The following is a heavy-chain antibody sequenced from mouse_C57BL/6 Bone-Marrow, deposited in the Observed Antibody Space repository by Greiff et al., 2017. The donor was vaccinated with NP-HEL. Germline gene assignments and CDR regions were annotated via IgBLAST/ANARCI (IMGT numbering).Heavy chain of an antibody. CDR3: ARNYGSPHYFDY. Sequence: QVQLQQSGAELVKPGASVKLSCKASGYTFTSYWMHWVKQRPGQGLEWIGMIHPNSGSTNYNEKFKSKATLTVDKSSSTAYMQLSSLTSEDSAVYYCARNYGSPHYFDYWGKGTTLTVSS. V-gene: IGHV1-64*01. CDR2: IHPNSGST. J-gene: IGHJ2*01. D-gene: IGHD1-1*01. CDR1: GYTFTSYW.